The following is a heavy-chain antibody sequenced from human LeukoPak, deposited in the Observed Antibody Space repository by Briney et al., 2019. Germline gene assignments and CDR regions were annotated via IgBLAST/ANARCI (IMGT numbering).Heavy chain of an antibody. Sequence: PGGSLRLSCAASGFTFSSYGMHWVRQAPGKGLEWVAVISYDGSNKYYADSVKGRFTISRDNSKNTLYLQMSSLKIEDTAVYYCHRLTTVAMTGFWGQGTLVTVSS. CDR3: HRLTTVAMTGF. CDR2: ISYDGSNK. J-gene: IGHJ4*02. CDR1: GFTFSSYG. D-gene: IGHD4-17*01. V-gene: IGHV3-30*03.